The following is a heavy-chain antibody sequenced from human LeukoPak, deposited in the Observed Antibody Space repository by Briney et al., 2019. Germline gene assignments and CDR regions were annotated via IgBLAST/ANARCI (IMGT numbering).Heavy chain of an antibody. D-gene: IGHD2-2*01. CDR2: FDPEDGET. J-gene: IGHJ6*03. V-gene: IGHV1-24*01. Sequence: GASVKVSCKVSGYSLTELPMHWVRQAPGKGLEWMGGFDPEDGETLYAQTLQGRVTMTEDTSTDTAYMELSSLRSEDTAVYYCATDRPSSAKVGPRGYYYYYMDVWGKGTTVTVSS. CDR1: GYSLTELP. CDR3: ATDRPSSAKVGPRGYYYYYMDV.